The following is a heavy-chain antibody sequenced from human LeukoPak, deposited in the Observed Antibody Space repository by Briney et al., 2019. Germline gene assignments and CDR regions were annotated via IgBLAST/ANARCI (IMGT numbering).Heavy chain of an antibody. CDR2: ISSSSSYI. V-gene: IGHV3-21*01. CDR3: AGYYDILTGYYSLDY. CDR1: GFTFSSYS. Sequence: PGGSLRLSCAASGFTFSSYSMNWVRQAPGKGLEWVSSISSSSSYIYYADSVKGRFTISRDNAKNSLYLQMNSLRAEDTAVYYCAGYYDILTGYYSLDYWGQGTLVTVSS. J-gene: IGHJ4*02. D-gene: IGHD3-9*01.